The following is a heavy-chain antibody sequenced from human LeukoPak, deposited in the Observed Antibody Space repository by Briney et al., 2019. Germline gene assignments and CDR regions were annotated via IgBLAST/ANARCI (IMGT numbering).Heavy chain of an antibody. CDR3: AKRSRGAYYYYYYMDV. V-gene: IGHV3-30*02. J-gene: IGHJ6*03. Sequence: GGSLRLPCAASGFTFSSYDMHWVRQAPGKGLEWVAFIRYDGSNKYYADSVKGRFTISRDNSKNTLYLQMNSLRAEDTAVYYCAKRSRGAYYYYYYMDVWGKGTTVTISS. CDR2: IRYDGSNK. CDR1: GFTFSSYD.